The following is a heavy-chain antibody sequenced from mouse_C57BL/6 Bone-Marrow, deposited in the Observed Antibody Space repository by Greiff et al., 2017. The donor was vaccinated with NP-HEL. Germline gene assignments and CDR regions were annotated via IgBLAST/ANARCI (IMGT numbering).Heavy chain of an antibody. CDR3: AVYYGMDY. Sequence: EVQGVESGGGLVQPGGSLKLSCAASGFTFSDYYMYWVRQTPEKRLEWVAYISNGGGSTYYPDTVKGRFTISRDNAKNTLYLQMSRLKSEDTAMYYCAVYYGMDYWGQGTSVTVSS. V-gene: IGHV5-12*01. CDR2: ISNGGGST. J-gene: IGHJ4*01. CDR1: GFTFSDYY.